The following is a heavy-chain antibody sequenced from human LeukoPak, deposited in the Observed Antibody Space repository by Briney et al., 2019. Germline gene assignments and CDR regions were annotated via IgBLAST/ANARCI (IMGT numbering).Heavy chain of an antibody. J-gene: IGHJ4*02. CDR1: GGSFSGYY. CDR3: ASVLRYFDWVPRV. V-gene: IGHV4-34*01. CDR2: INHSGST. Sequence: SETLSLTCAVYGGSFSGYYWSWIRQPPGKGLEWIGEINHSGSTNYNPSLKSRVTISVDTSKNQFSLKLSSVTAAETAVYYCASVLRYFDWVPRVWGQGSLVTVSS. D-gene: IGHD3-9*01.